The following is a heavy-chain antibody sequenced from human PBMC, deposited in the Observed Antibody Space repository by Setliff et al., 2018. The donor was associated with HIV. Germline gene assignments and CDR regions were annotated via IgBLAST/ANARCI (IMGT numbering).Heavy chain of an antibody. V-gene: IGHV3-53*01. CDR1: GFTVSSNY. Sequence: GGSLRLSCAASGFTVSSNYMSWVRQAPGKGLEWVSVIYSGGSTYYADSVKGRFTISRDNSKNTLYFQMNSLRAEDTAVYYCASSGSGSYINWFGPWGQGTLVTVSS. J-gene: IGHJ5*02. D-gene: IGHD3-10*01. CDR2: IYSGGST. CDR3: ASSGSGSYINWFGP.